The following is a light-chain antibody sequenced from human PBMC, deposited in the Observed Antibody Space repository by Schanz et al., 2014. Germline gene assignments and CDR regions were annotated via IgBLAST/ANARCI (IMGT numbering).Light chain of an antibody. Sequence: EIVLTQSPGTLSLSPGERATLSCRASQSVSISYLAWYQQRPGQAPRLLIYGASSRATGIPDRFSGSGSGTDFTLTISSLEAEDFAVYYCQQRTNWPPSWTFGQGTKVEIK. J-gene: IGKJ1*01. CDR2: GAS. V-gene: IGKV3D-20*02. CDR1: QSVSISY. CDR3: QQRTNWPPSWT.